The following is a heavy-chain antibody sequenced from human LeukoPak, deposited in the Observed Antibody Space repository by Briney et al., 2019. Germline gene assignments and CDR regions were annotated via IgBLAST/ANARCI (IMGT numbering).Heavy chain of an antibody. CDR2: IYTSGGT. CDR3: ARIVPFYWYFDL. J-gene: IGHJ2*01. Sequence: SSETLSLTCTVSGGSISSGSYYWSWIRQPAGKGLEWIGRIYTSGGTNYNPSLKSRVTISVDTSKNQFSLKLSSVTAADTAVYYCARIVPFYWYFDLWGRGTLVTVSS. V-gene: IGHV4-61*02. CDR1: GGSISSGSYY. D-gene: IGHD3-22*01.